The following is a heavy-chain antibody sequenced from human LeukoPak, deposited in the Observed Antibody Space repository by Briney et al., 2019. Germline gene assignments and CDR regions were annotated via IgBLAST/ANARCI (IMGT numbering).Heavy chain of an antibody. V-gene: IGHV3-11*01. CDR2: ISSSVSTI. J-gene: IGHJ4*02. D-gene: IGHD2-2*01. CDR3: AREGGWEYQLLRPTKPPYFDY. Sequence: PVGSLSLSCAASGFTFSDYYMSWVRQAPGQGLEWVSYISSSVSTIYYADTVQGRFTISRDNAKTSPYLQMNSLSAEDTAVYYCAREGGWEYQLLRPTKPPYFDYWGQGALVTVSS. CDR1: GFTFSDYY.